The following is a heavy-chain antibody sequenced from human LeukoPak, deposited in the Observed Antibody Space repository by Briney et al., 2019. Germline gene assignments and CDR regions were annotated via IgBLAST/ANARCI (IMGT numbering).Heavy chain of an antibody. CDR1: GYTFTGYY. D-gene: IGHD3-22*01. V-gene: IGHV1-2*06. CDR3: ARDPVYYDSSGYNDAFDI. J-gene: IGHJ3*02. CDR2: INPNSGST. Sequence: ASVKISCKASGYTFTGYYMHWVRQAPGQGLEWMGRINPNSGSTNYAQKFQGRVTMTRDTSISTAHMELSRLRSDDTAVYYCARDPVYYDSSGYNDAFDIWGQGTMVTVSS.